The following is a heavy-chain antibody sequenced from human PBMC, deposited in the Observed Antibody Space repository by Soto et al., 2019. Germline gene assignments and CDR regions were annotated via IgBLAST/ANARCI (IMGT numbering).Heavy chain of an antibody. D-gene: IGHD4-17*01. J-gene: IGHJ4*02. CDR2: ISAYHGGA. V-gene: IGHV1-18*01. CDR3: TRVVGDYHFDY. Sequence: ASVKVSCKASGYSFSDYGITWVRQAPGQGLEWMGWISAYHGGANYAPKVQGRVTMTTDTSTSTAYMELRSLRSDDTAVYYCTRVVGDYHFDYWGQRTLVTVSS. CDR1: GYSFSDYG.